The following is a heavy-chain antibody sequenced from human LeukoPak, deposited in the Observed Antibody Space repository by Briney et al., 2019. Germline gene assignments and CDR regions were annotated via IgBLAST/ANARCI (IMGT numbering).Heavy chain of an antibody. CDR1: GGSISSYY. D-gene: IGHD1-26*01. CDR3: ARVKVGALGYNWFDP. V-gene: IGHV4-4*07. CDR2: IYTSGST. J-gene: IGHJ5*02. Sequence: SETLSLTCTVSGGSISSYYWSWIRQPAGKGLKWIGRIYTSGSTNYNPSLKSRVTMSVDTSKNQFSLKLSSVTAADTAVYYCARVKVGALGYNWFDPWGQGTLVTVSS.